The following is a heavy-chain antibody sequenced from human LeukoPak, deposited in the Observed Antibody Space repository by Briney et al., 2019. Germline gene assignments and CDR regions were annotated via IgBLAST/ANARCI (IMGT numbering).Heavy chain of an antibody. Sequence: SETLSLTCAVYGGSFSGYYWSWIRQPPGKGLEWIGEINHSGSTNYNPSLKSRVTISVDTSKNQFSLKLSSVTAADTAVYYCARGGRRYDYVWGSYRRNHLDYWGQGTLVTVSS. CDR3: ARGGRRYDYVWGSYRRNHLDY. CDR1: GGSFSGYY. D-gene: IGHD3-16*02. J-gene: IGHJ4*02. V-gene: IGHV4-34*01. CDR2: INHSGST.